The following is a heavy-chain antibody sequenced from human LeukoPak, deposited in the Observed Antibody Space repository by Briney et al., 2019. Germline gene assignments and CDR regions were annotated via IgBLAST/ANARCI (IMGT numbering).Heavy chain of an antibody. Sequence: GGSLRLSCAASGFTFSSYAMHWVRQAPGKGLEWVTHMSYDGSNKYYTDSVKGRFTVSRDNSKDTLYLQMNSLRAEDTAVYYCARSTPAYSYGVDYWGQGTLVTVSS. CDR3: ARSTPAYSYGVDY. CDR1: GFTFSSYA. CDR2: MSYDGSNK. D-gene: IGHD5-18*01. V-gene: IGHV3-30-3*01. J-gene: IGHJ4*02.